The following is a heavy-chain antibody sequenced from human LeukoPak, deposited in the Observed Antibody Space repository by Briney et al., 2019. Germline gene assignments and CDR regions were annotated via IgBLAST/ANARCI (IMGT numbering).Heavy chain of an antibody. J-gene: IGHJ2*01. V-gene: IGHV4-59*08. CDR2: FYYSRST. CDR3: ASSLPANYWYFDL. Sequence: SEALSLTCTVSGGSISSCYWNWIRRPPGKGLEWIGYFYYSRSTNYNPSLKSRVTISVDTSKNQFSLKLSSVTAADTATYYCASSLPANYWYFDLWAVAPWSLSPQ. CDR1: GGSISSCY.